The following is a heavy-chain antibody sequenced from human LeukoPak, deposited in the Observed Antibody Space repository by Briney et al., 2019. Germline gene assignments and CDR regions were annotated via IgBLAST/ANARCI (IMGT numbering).Heavy chain of an antibody. Sequence: GGSLRLSCAASGFTFSSYGMHWVRQAPGKGLEWVAVISYGGSNKYYADSVKGRFTISRDNSKNTLYLQMNSLRAEDTAVYYCAKDRTPFIAAAGTGWFDPWGQGTLVTVSS. J-gene: IGHJ5*02. V-gene: IGHV3-30*18. D-gene: IGHD6-13*01. CDR2: ISYGGSNK. CDR3: AKDRTPFIAAAGTGWFDP. CDR1: GFTFSSYG.